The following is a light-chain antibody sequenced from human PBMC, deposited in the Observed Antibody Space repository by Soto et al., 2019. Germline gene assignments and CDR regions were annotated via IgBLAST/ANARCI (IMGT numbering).Light chain of an antibody. V-gene: IGKV1-39*01. CDR2: AAS. J-gene: IGKJ5*01. CDR3: QQSLSNLIT. CDR1: QSISSY. Sequence: DIQMTQSPSPLSASVGDRVTITCRASQSISSYLNWYQQKPGKAPKLLIYAASSWQSGVPSRFSGSGSGTDFTLTISSLQPEDFATYYCQQSLSNLITFGQGTRLEIK.